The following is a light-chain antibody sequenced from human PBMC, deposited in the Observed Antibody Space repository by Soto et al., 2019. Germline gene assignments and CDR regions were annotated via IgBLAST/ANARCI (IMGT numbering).Light chain of an antibody. CDR2: GVK. CDR3: SSYTTSYFYV. CDR1: GRDIGAYNY. Sequence: QSVLTQPASVSGSPGQSITISCTGSGRDIGAYNYVSWYQQHPGKAPKLLIYGVKNRPSGVSYRFSASKSAFTASLTISGLQPEDEAHYYCSSYTTSYFYVFGPGTKLTVL. V-gene: IGLV2-14*01. J-gene: IGLJ1*01.